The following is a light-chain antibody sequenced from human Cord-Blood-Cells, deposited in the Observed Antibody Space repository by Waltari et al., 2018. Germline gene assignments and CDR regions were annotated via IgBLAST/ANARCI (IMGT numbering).Light chain of an antibody. CDR3: SSYTSSSTWV. Sequence: QSALTQPASVSGSPGQSITISCTGTSSDVGGYNYVSWFQQHPGNAPKLMLYDVSNRPSGVSNRFSGSKSGDAASLTISGLQAEDEADYYCSSYTSSSTWVFGGGTKLTVL. CDR2: DVS. J-gene: IGLJ3*02. CDR1: SSDVGGYNY. V-gene: IGLV2-14*03.